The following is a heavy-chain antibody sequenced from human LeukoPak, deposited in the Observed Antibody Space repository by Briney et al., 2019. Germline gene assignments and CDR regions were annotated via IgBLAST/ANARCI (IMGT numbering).Heavy chain of an antibody. CDR2: ISSSSSYI. V-gene: IGHV3-21*01. CDR3: ARGAGYSYGYGDY. D-gene: IGHD5-18*01. J-gene: IGHJ4*02. Sequence: GGSLRLSCAASGFTFSSYSMNWVRQAPGKGLEWVSSISSSSSYIYYADSVKGRLTISRDNAKNSLYLQMNSLRAEDTAVYYCARGAGYSYGYGDYWGQGTLVTVSS. CDR1: GFTFSSYS.